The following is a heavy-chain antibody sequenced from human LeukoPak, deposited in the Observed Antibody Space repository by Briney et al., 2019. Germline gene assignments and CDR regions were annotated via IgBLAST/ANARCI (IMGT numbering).Heavy chain of an antibody. CDR2: IHYSGST. CDR3: ARARYHTEMTYFRTVYYFDY. D-gene: IGHD3/OR15-3a*01. CDR1: GGSISSYY. V-gene: IGHV4-59*01. J-gene: IGHJ4*02. Sequence: PSETLSLTCTVSGGSISSYYWSWIRQPPGKGLEWIGYIHYSGSTNYNSSLKSRVTISIDTSKNQFSLKLSSVTAADTAVYYCARARYHTEMTYFRTVYYFDYWGQGTLVTVSS.